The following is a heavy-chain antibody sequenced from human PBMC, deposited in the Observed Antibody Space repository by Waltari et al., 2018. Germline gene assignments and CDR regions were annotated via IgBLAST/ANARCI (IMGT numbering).Heavy chain of an antibody. D-gene: IGHD3-16*01. CDR2: INSDGSAT. CDR1: GFTFSTFW. J-gene: IGHJ4*02. CDR3: ARGWGGHVDF. V-gene: IGHV3-74*02. Sequence: EVQLVESGGGLVQPGGSLRLSCAASGFTFSTFWMHWVRQVSGKGLRWVSLINSDGSATNYADSVRGRFTISRDNANNMVYLLMNSLRVEDTAMYYCARGWGGHVDFWGQGTLVTVSS.